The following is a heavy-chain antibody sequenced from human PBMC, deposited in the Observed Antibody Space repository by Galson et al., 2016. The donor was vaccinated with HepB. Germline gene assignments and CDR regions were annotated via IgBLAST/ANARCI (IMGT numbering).Heavy chain of an antibody. J-gene: IGHJ4*02. D-gene: IGHD1-14*01. Sequence: SVKVSCKASNYSFPHFGITWVRQAPGQGLEWMGWIIPHNGSANYAQKFQGRVIMTADTSTSTAYMELSSLTSDYTAVYFCARHNGRDYWGQGTLVTVSS. CDR3: ARHNGRDY. CDR1: NYSFPHFG. CDR2: IIPHNGSA. V-gene: IGHV1-18*01.